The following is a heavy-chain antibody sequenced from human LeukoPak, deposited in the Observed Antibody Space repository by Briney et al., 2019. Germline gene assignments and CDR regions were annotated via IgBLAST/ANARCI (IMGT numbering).Heavy chain of an antibody. CDR3: ARDSWGYYYDSSGYYFPYYFYYLDV. J-gene: IGHJ6*03. CDR2: ISSSSDTI. V-gene: IGHV3-48*01. D-gene: IGHD3-22*01. CDR1: GGTFSSYA. Sequence: GASVKVSCKASGGTFSSYAISWVRQAPGKGLEWVSYISSSSDTIYYADSVKGRFTISRDNARNSLYLQMNSLRAEDTAVYYCARDSWGYYYDSSGYYFPYYFYYLDVWGKGTTVTVSS.